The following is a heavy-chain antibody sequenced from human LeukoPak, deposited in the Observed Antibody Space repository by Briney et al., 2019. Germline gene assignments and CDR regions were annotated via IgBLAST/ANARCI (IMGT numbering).Heavy chain of an antibody. CDR3: ARVPGDCSSTSCFDMYFDY. V-gene: IGHV3-11*06. D-gene: IGHD2-2*01. Sequence: GGSLRLSCAASGFTFSDYYMSWIRQAPGKGLEWVSYISSSSTYTDYADSVKGRFTISRDNAKNSLYLQMNSLRAEDTAVYYCARVPGDCSSTSCFDMYFDYWGQGTLATVSS. CDR1: GFTFSDYY. J-gene: IGHJ4*02. CDR2: ISSSSTYT.